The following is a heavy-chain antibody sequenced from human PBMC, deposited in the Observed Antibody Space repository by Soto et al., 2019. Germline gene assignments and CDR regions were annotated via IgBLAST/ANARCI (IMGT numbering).Heavy chain of an antibody. Sequence: ASVKVSCKASRYSFTTYALHWVRQAPGQRLEWMGWINAGNGDTKYSEKFQGRVTITRDTSANTAYMELSSLRSEDTAVYYCATVVTAASYYYYGMDVWGQGTTVTVSS. J-gene: IGHJ6*02. D-gene: IGHD2-21*02. CDR3: ATVVTAASYYYYGMDV. V-gene: IGHV1-3*01. CDR2: INAGNGDT. CDR1: RYSFTTYA.